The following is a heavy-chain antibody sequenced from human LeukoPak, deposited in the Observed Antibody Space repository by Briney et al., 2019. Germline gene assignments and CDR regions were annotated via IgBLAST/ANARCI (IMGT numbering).Heavy chain of an antibody. V-gene: IGHV3-9*03. D-gene: IGHD6-13*01. CDR1: GFTFDDYA. Sequence: GRSLRLSCAASGFTFDDYAMHWVRQAPGKGLEWVSGISWNSGSIGYADSVKGRFTISRDNAKNFLYLQMNSLRAEDMALYYCAKDMGSSWYSTTLGYWGQGTLVTVSS. J-gene: IGHJ4*02. CDR2: ISWNSGSI. CDR3: AKDMGSSWYSTTLGY.